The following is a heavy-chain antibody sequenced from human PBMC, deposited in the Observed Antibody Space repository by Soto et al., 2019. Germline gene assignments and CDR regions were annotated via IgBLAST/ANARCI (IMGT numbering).Heavy chain of an antibody. J-gene: IGHJ4*02. CDR2: IYYSGST. D-gene: IGHD2-2*03. Sequence: LSLTCTVSGGSISRYYWSWIRQPPGKGVEWIGYIYYSGSTNYNPSLKSRVTISVDTSKNQFSLKLSSVTAADTAGEYCARRYGSCFDYWGQETLVTVSS. CDR3: ARRYGSCFDY. CDR1: GGSISRYY. V-gene: IGHV4-59*08.